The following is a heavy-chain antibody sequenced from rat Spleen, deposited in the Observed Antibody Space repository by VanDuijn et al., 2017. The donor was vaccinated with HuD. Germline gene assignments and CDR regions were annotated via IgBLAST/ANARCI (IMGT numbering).Heavy chain of an antibody. CDR2: ISSGGST. V-gene: IGHV2S12*01. CDR1: GFSLTSNG. J-gene: IGHJ2*01. CDR3: TRESGDY. Sequence: QVQLKESGPGLVQPSQTLSLTCTVSGFSLTSNGVSWVRQPPGKGLEWIAAISSGGSTYYNSALKSRLSISRDTSKSQVFLKMNSLQTEDTAIYFCTRESGDYWGQGVMVTVSS.